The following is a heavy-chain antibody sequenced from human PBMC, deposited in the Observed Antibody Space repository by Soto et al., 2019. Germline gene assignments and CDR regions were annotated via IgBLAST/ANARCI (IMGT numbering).Heavy chain of an antibody. V-gene: IGHV4-30-2*01. CDR2: IFHSGST. D-gene: IGHD2-15*01. CDR3: ARGYPLNWLDP. CDR1: GGFISSGGYS. J-gene: IGHJ5*02. Sequence: SETLSLTCAVSGGFISSGGYSWSWIRKPPGKGLEWIGYIFHSGSTYHNPSLKSRVTISVDRSMNQFSLNLSSVTAADTAVYYCARGYPLNWLDPWGQGTLVTVSS.